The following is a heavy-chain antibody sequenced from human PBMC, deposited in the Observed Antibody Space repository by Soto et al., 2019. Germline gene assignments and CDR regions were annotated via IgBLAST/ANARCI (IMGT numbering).Heavy chain of an antibody. CDR3: AKEGDASGWFAY. CDR2: ISTKSGAT. D-gene: IGHD6-19*01. V-gene: IGHV1-2*02. Sequence: QVQLVQSGAEVKKPGASVKVSCKASGYPLTDYYIHWVRQAPGQGPEWLGWISTKSGATKFGQNFQGRVTMTWDTSINTAYMELSGLRSDDTAMYYCAKEGDASGWFAYWGQGTLVTVSS. CDR1: GYPLTDYY. J-gene: IGHJ4*02.